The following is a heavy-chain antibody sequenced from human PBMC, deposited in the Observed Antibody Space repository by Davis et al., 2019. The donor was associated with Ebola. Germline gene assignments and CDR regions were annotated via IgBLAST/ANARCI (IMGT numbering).Heavy chain of an antibody. Sequence: PSETLSLTCTVSGVSISRNYWSWIRQPPGKRLEWIGSIYYTGNAYYNSSLASRATISVDTSKNQFSLKLTSVTAADTAMYYCSERGSSVWGQGTLVTVSS. CDR1: GVSISRNY. J-gene: IGHJ4*02. CDR3: SERGSSV. CDR2: IYYTGNA. V-gene: IGHV4-59*03. D-gene: IGHD3-10*01.